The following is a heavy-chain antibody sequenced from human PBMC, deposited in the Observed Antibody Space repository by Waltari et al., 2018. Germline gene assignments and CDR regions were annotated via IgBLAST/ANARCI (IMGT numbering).Heavy chain of an antibody. D-gene: IGHD3-10*01. CDR3: AREYYYGSGSYGSNWFDP. V-gene: IGHV4-4*07. CDR1: GGSISSYY. J-gene: IGHJ5*02. Sequence: QVQLQESGPGLVKPSETLSLTCTVSGGSISSYYWSWIRQPAGKGLEWIGRIYTSGSTNYTPALKSRVTMSVDTSKNQFSLKRSSVTAADTAVYYCAREYYYGSGSYGSNWFDPWGQGTLVTVSS. CDR2: IYTSGST.